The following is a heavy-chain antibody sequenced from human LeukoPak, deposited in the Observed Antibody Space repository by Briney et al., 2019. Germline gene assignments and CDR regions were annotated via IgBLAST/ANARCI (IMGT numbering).Heavy chain of an antibody. V-gene: IGHV4-39*01. CDR2: IYYSGST. Sequence: PSETLSLTCTVSGGSISSSSYYWGWIRQPPGKGLEWIGSIYYSGSTYYNPSLKSRVTISVDTSKNQFSLKLSSVTAADTAVYYCARRTTVVTPGAFDIWGQGTMVTVSS. D-gene: IGHD4-23*01. J-gene: IGHJ3*02. CDR3: ARRTTVVTPGAFDI. CDR1: GGSISSSSYY.